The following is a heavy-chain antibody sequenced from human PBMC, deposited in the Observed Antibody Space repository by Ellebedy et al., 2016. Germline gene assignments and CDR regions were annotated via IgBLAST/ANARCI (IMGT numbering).Heavy chain of an antibody. J-gene: IGHJ4*02. CDR3: ARGVGVGDC. CDR1: DFTFGDYY. CDR2: ISPSSGHS. D-gene: IGHD1-26*01. Sequence: GGSLRLSREASDFTFGDYYMSWIRQAPGKRLEWLSYISPSSGHSNNAESVGGRFTISRDNAKKTLYLQMNSLRIEDTAMYYCARGVGVGDCWGQGTLVTVSS. V-gene: IGHV3-11*06.